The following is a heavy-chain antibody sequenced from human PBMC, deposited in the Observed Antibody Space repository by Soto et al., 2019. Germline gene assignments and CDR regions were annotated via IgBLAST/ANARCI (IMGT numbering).Heavy chain of an antibody. J-gene: IGHJ2*01. V-gene: IGHV3-66*01. CDR1: DFTVSAYY. CDR3: ARARNADYGDRYFDL. CDR2: IYSGGNT. Sequence: EVQLVESGGGLVQPGGSLRLSCAASDFTVSAYYLTWVRQAPGRGLECVSVIYSGGNTVYADSVKGRFAISRDTSKNTVFLHRSSLKAEDSAVYYCARARNADYGDRYFDLWGRGPLVTVSS. D-gene: IGHD4-17*01.